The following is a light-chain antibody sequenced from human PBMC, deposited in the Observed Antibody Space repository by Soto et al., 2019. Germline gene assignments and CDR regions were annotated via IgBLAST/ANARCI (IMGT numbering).Light chain of an antibody. CDR2: LEGSGSY. CDR3: ETWGSNTRV. J-gene: IGLJ2*01. CDR1: SGHSSYI. Sequence: QPVLTQSSSASASLGSSVKLTCTLSSGHSSYIIAWHQQRPGKAPRFLMRLEGSGSYNKGSGVPDRFSGSSSGADRYLTISNLQSEDEADYYCETWGSNTRVFGGGTKLTVL. V-gene: IGLV4-60*03.